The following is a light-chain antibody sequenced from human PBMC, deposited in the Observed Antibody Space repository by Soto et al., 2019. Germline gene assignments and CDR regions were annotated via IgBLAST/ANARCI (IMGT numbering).Light chain of an antibody. CDR3: QRYNNWPLS. J-gene: IGKJ4*01. CDR2: GAS. CDR1: QGIGST. V-gene: IGKV3-15*01. Sequence: EIVMTQSPATLSASPGERATLSCRASQGIGSTLAWYQQKPGQTPKLLIYGASTRATGVPARFSGGGSGTEFTLTINSLQSEDFAVYYCQRYNNWPLSFGGGTKVDIK.